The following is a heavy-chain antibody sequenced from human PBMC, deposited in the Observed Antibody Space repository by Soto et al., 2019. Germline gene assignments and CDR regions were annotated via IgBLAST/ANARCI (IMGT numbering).Heavy chain of an antibody. Sequence: SETLSLTCTASGDSFSSGSYYWGWIRQPPGKGLEWIVNIYYSGRTYYNPSLKSRVTISVDTSKNQFSLKLSSVTAADTAVYYCARLQGGAFDTWGQGSMVTVSS. D-gene: IGHD2-15*01. V-gene: IGHV4-39*01. CDR1: GDSFSSGSYY. J-gene: IGHJ3*02. CDR2: IYYSGRT. CDR3: ARLQGGAFDT.